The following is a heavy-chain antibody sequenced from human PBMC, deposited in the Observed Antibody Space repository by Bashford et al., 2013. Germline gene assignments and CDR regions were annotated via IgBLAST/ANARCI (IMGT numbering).Heavy chain of an antibody. D-gene: IGHD6-13*01. V-gene: IGHV1-69*10. Sequence: VSSVKVSCKASGGTFSSYAISWVRQAPGQGLEWMGGIIPILGIANYAQKFQGRVTITADKSTSTAYMELSSLRSEDTAVYYCARSHETQQLVPTFDSWGQGTLVTVSS. CDR2: IIPILGIA. J-gene: IGHJ4*02. CDR3: ARSHETQQLVPTFDS. CDR1: GGTFSSYA.